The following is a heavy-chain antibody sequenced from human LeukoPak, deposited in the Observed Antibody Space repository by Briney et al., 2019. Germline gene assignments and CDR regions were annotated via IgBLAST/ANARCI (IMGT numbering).Heavy chain of an antibody. Sequence: PSETLSLTCTVSGGSISSYYWSWIRQPPGKGLEWIGYIYYSESTNYNPSLKSRVTISVDTSKNQFSLKLSSVTAADTAVYYCAREVRGVISYYFDYWGQGTLVTVSS. D-gene: IGHD3-10*01. CDR2: IYYSEST. CDR3: AREVRGVISYYFDY. CDR1: GGSISSYY. V-gene: IGHV4-59*12. J-gene: IGHJ4*02.